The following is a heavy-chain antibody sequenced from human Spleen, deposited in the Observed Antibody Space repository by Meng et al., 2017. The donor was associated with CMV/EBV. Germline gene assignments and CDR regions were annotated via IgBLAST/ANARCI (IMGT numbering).Heavy chain of an antibody. Sequence: GYLFSDAVLPWGCQAHGKGLEWVGRVRTQPNGYTAEYSASVKGRFTLSTDASTKPAYLQMTSLKTEDPAVYYCTNLWISGGFDPWGQGTLVTVSS. CDR3: TNLWISGGFDP. CDR2: VRTQPNGYTA. J-gene: IGHJ5*02. V-gene: IGHV3-73*01. D-gene: IGHD1-1*01. CDR1: GYLFSDAV.